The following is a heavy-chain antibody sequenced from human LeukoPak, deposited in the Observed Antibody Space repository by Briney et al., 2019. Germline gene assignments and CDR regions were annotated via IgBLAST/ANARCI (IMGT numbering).Heavy chain of an antibody. Sequence: GASVKFSCKASCYTAITYGFTWVRQAPGQGLEWRAWISAFNVDTSFGQKFQDRVTMTTDRSTSTAYMELSSLRSEDTRVYYCARDRASKGRYSNWFDPWGQGTLVTVSS. CDR3: ARDRASKGRYSNWFDP. CDR2: ISAFNVDT. J-gene: IGHJ5*02. CDR1: CYTAITYG. D-gene: IGHD3-9*01. V-gene: IGHV1-18*01.